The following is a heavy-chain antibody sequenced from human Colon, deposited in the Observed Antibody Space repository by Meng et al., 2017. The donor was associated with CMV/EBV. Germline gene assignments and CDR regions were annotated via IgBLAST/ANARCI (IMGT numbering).Heavy chain of an antibody. Sequence: GESLKISCAASGFSFSAYGMHWVRQAPGKGLEWVAFIRYDGSNKYYVDSVKGRFTISRDNSKNTLYLQMNSLRPEDAAVYYCAKTTVTTSYYYYGMDVWGQGTTVTVSS. CDR1: GFSFSAYG. V-gene: IGHV3-30*02. J-gene: IGHJ6*02. CDR3: AKTTVTTSYYYYGMDV. CDR2: IRYDGSNK. D-gene: IGHD4-17*01.